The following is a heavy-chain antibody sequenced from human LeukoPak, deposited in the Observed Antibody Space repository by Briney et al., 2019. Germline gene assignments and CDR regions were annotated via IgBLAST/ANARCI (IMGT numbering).Heavy chain of an antibody. J-gene: IGHJ6*03. CDR1: GDSVSSNSAA. D-gene: IGHD1-7*01. CDR3: ARAGPLYNWNSNYYYYYMDV. CDR2: TYYRSKWYN. V-gene: IGHV6-1*01. Sequence: SQTLSLTCAISGDSVSSNSAAWNWIRQSPSRGLEWLGRTYYRSKWYNDYAVSVKSRITINPDTSRNQFPLQLNSVTPEDTAVYYCARAGPLYNWNSNYYYYYMDVWGKGTTVTVSS.